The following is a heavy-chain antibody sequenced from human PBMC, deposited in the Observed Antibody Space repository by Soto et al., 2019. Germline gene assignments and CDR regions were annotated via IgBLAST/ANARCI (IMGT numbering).Heavy chain of an antibody. CDR3: ARRRNDFWSGLKSYYMDV. CDR2: INHSGST. V-gene: IGHV4-34*01. CDR1: GGSFSGYY. Sequence: SETLSLTCAVYGGSFSGYYWSWIRQPPGKGLEWIGEINHSGSTNYNPSLKSRVTISVDTSKNQFSLKLSSVTAADTAVYYCARRRNDFWSGLKSYYMDVWGKGTTVTVSS. D-gene: IGHD3-3*01. J-gene: IGHJ6*03.